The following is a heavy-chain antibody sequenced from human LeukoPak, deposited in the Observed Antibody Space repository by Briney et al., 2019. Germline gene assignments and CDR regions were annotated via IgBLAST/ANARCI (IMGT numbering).Heavy chain of an antibody. Sequence: SETLSLTCTVSGGSTINNYWNWIRQPPGKGLEWIGYISYSEIINYNPSLKSRVTISVDTSKNQFSLKLSSVTAADTAVYYCARAQWEAAAGQYIDYWGQGTRVTVSS. CDR1: GGSTINNY. CDR2: ISYSEII. J-gene: IGHJ4*02. V-gene: IGHV4-59*01. CDR3: ARAQWEAAAGQYIDY. D-gene: IGHD6-13*01.